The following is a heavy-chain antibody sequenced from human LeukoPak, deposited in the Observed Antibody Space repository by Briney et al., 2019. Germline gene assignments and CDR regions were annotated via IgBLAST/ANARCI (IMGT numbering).Heavy chain of an antibody. V-gene: IGHV1-18*01. D-gene: IGHD6-19*01. CDR2: ISAYNGNT. CDR3: ARASSAWSTNWFDP. J-gene: IGHJ5*02. CDR1: GYTFTSYG. Sequence: ASVKVSCKASGYTFTSYGISWVRQAPGQGLEWMGWISAYNGNTNYAQKLQGRVTMTTDTSTSTAYMELRSLRSDDTAAYYCARASSAWSTNWFDPWGQGTLVTVSS.